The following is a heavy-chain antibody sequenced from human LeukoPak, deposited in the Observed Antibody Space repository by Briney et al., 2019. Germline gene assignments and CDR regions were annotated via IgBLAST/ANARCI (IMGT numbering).Heavy chain of an antibody. J-gene: IGHJ4*02. CDR3: ARERHSSGWYSY. D-gene: IGHD6-19*01. Sequence: ASVKVSCKASGYTFTSYDINWVRQATGQGLEWMGWMNPNSGNTGYAQKFQGRVTMTRNTSISTAYMELSSLRSEDTAVYYCARERHSSGWYSYWGQGTLVTVSS. V-gene: IGHV1-8*01. CDR2: MNPNSGNT. CDR1: GYTFTSYD.